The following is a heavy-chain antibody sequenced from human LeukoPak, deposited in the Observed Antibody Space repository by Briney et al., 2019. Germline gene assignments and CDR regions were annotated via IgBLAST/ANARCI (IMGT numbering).Heavy chain of an antibody. Sequence: SETLSLTCTVSGGSISTDYWSWIRQPPGKGLEWIGYIYYSGNTNYNPSLKSRVTISVDTSKNQFSLKLSSVTAADTAVYFCARDLSGSLYFDYWGQGVLVTVSS. CDR2: IYYSGNT. CDR1: GGSISTDY. J-gene: IGHJ4*02. CDR3: ARDLSGSLYFDY. V-gene: IGHV4-59*01. D-gene: IGHD3-10*01.